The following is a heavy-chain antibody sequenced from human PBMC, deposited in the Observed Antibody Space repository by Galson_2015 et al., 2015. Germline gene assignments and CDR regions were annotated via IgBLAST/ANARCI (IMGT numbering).Heavy chain of an antibody. V-gene: IGHV1-46*01. CDR2: INPSGGST. Sequence: SVKVSCKASGYTFTSYYMHWVRQAPGQGLEWMGIINPSGGSTSYAQKFQGRVTMTRDTSTSTVYMELSSLRSEDTAVYYCARAAITMVQGVIGRFDPWGQGTLVTVSS. CDR1: GYTFTSYY. D-gene: IGHD3-10*01. CDR3: ARAAITMVQGVIGRFDP. J-gene: IGHJ5*02.